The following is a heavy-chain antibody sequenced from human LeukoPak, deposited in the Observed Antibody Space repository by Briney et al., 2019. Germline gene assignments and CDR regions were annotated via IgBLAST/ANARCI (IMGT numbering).Heavy chain of an antibody. J-gene: IGHJ1*01. CDR2: FDPEDGET. Sequence: ASVKVSCKVSGYTLTELSMHWVRRAPGKGLECMGGFDPEDGETIYAQKFQGRVAMTEDTSTDTAYMELSSLRSEDTAVYYCATPNSRWELLYFQHWGQGTLVTVSP. V-gene: IGHV1-24*01. CDR3: ATPNSRWELLYFQH. CDR1: GYTLTELS. D-gene: IGHD1-26*01.